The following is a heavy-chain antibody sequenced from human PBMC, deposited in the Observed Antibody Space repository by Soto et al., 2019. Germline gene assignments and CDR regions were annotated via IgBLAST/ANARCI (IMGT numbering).Heavy chain of an antibody. CDR3: ARGILVAKFDY. Sequence: SVKVSCKASVCTFSSYAISWLRQAPGQGLEWMGGIIPIFGSTYYADSVKGRFTISRDNSKNTLYLQMNSLRAEDTAVYYCARGILVAKFDYWGQGTLVTVSS. J-gene: IGHJ4*02. V-gene: IGHV1-69*05. D-gene: IGHD2-15*01. CDR2: IIPIFGST. CDR1: VCTFSSYA.